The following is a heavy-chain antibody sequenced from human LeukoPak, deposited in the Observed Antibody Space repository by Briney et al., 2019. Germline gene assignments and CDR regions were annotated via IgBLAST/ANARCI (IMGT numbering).Heavy chain of an antibody. Sequence: SETLSLTCTVSGGSISSYYWSWIRQPPGKGLEWIGYIYYSGSTNYNPSLKSRVTISVDTSKNQFSLKLSSVTAADTAVYYCARSEVYYYDSSGPRDSVAFDIWGQGTMVTVSS. CDR3: ARSEVYYYDSSGPRDSVAFDI. J-gene: IGHJ3*02. V-gene: IGHV4-59*12. CDR2: IYYSGST. D-gene: IGHD3-22*01. CDR1: GGSISSYY.